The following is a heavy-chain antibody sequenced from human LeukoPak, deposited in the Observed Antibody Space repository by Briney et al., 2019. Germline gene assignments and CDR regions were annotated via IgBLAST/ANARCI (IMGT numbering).Heavy chain of an antibody. Sequence: GGSLRLSCAASGFTFDDYAMHWVRQAPGKGLEWVSGISWNSGSIVYADSVKGRFTISRDNAKNSLYLQMNSLRAEDTAVYHCARDNSVRDEAWWFNPWGQGTLVTVSS. CDR1: GFTFDDYA. D-gene: IGHD5-24*01. CDR2: ISWNSGSI. V-gene: IGHV3-9*01. J-gene: IGHJ5*02. CDR3: ARDNSVRDEAWWFNP.